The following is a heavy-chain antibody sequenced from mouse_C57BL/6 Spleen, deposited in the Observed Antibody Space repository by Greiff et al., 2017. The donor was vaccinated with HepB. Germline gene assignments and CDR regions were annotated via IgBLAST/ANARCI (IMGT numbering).Heavy chain of an antibody. J-gene: IGHJ4*01. V-gene: IGHV5-16*01. Sequence: EVKVVESEGGLVQPGSSMKLSCTASGFTFSDYYMAWVRQVPEKGLEWVANINYDGSSTYYLDSLKSRFIISRDNAKNILYLQMSSLKSEDTATYYCARDRGYDDAMDYWGQGTSVTVSS. CDR3: ARDRGYDDAMDY. CDR2: INYDGSST. D-gene: IGHD2-2*01. CDR1: GFTFSDYY.